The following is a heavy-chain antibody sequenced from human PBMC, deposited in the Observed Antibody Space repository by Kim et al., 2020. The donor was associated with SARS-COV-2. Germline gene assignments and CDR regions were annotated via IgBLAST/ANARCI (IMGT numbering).Heavy chain of an antibody. V-gene: IGHV3-33*01. J-gene: IGHJ6*02. CDR2: IWYDGSIK. Sequence: GGSLRLSCAASGLTFNKNGMHWVRQAPGKGLEWVAVIWYDGSIKNYADSVRGRFTISRDDSKSTLYLQMNSLRVEDTSVYHCTLYGMEVWGQGTTVTVSS. CDR1: GLTFNKNG. CDR3: TLYGMEV.